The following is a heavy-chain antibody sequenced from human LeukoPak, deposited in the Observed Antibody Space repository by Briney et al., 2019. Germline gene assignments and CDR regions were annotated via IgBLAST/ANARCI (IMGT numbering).Heavy chain of an antibody. D-gene: IGHD4-17*01. Sequence: PSETLSLTCAVYGGSFSGYYWSWIRQPPGKGLEWIGEINHSGSTNYNPYLKSRVTISVDTSKNQFSLKLSSVTAADTAVYYCARPQYDYGDYGPDYYYYYGMDVWGQGTTVTVSS. CDR1: GGSFSGYY. J-gene: IGHJ6*02. CDR3: ARPQYDYGDYGPDYYYYYGMDV. CDR2: INHSGST. V-gene: IGHV4-34*01.